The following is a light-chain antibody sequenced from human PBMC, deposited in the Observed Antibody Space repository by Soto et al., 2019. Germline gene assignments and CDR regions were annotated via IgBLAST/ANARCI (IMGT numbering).Light chain of an antibody. CDR3: SSYAGSKGVV. J-gene: IGLJ2*01. CDR1: SSDVGGYNY. V-gene: IGLV2-8*01. CDR2: EVS. Sequence: QSVLTQPPCASGSPGQSVTISCTGTSSDVGGYNYVSWYQQHPGKAPKLMIYEVSKRPSGVPDRFFGSKSGNTASLTVSGLQAEDEADYYCSSYAGSKGVVFGGGTKLTV.